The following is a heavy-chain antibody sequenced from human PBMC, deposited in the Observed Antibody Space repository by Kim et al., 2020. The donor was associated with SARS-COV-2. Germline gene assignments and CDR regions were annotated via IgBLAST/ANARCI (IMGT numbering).Heavy chain of an antibody. Sequence: SETLSLTCTVSGGSVSSGSYYWSWIRQPPGKGLEWIGYIYYSGSTNYNPSLKSRVTISVDTSKNQFSLKLSSVTAADTAVYYCASMVSDYYDSSGYFEEPDYWGQGTLVTVSS. CDR1: GGSVSSGSYY. J-gene: IGHJ4*02. V-gene: IGHV4-61*01. CDR2: IYYSGST. D-gene: IGHD3-22*01. CDR3: ASMVSDYYDSSGYFEEPDY.